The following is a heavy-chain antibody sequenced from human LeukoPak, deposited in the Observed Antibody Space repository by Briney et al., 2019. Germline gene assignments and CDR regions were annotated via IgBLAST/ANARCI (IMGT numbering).Heavy chain of an antibody. D-gene: IGHD3-10*01. CDR2: MSYDGKKI. V-gene: IGHV3-30*09. Sequence: GGSLRLSCAASGFAFSSNAMHWVRQAPGEGLEWVADMSYDGKKINYADSVKGRFVISRDNSKNTLYLQMNSLRPEDTATYYCVTDITMVRGGSWGQGTQVTVSS. CDR3: VTDITMVRGGS. CDR1: GFAFSSNA. J-gene: IGHJ4*02.